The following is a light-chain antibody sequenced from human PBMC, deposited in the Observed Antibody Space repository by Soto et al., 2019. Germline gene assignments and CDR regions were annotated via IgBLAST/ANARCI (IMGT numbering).Light chain of an antibody. Sequence: DIQMTQSPSSLSASVGDRVTITCRASQSISSYLNWYQQKPGKAPKLLIYAAFSLQSGVPSRFSGSRSGTDFTLTISSRQPEDFATYYCQQSYSTPLTFGGGTKVDI. J-gene: IGKJ4*01. CDR1: QSISSY. CDR3: QQSYSTPLT. CDR2: AAF. V-gene: IGKV1-39*01.